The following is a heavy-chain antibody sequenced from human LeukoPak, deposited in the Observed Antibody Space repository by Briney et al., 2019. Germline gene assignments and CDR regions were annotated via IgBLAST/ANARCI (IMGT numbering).Heavy chain of an antibody. V-gene: IGHV1-18*01. CDR2: ISAYNGNT. J-gene: IGHJ4*02. Sequence: GASVKVSCKASGYTFTSYGISWVRQAPGQGLQWMGWISAYNGNTNYAQKLQGRVTMTTDTSTSTVYMELRSLRSDDTAVYYCARDRREYYDSSGYYWGQGTLVTVSS. D-gene: IGHD3-22*01. CDR3: ARDRREYYDSSGYY. CDR1: GYTFTSYG.